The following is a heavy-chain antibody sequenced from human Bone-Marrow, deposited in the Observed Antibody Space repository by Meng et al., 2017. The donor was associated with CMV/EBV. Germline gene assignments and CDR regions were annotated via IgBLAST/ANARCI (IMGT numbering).Heavy chain of an antibody. Sequence: SVKVSCKASGYTFTSYYMHWVRQAPGQGLEWMGGIIPIFGTANYAQKFQGRVTITTDESTSTAYMELSSLRSEDTAVYYCARPLAVPAAHYRYYGMDVWGEGTTVTVSS. V-gene: IGHV1-69*05. CDR3: ARPLAVPAAHYRYYGMDV. CDR2: IIPIFGTA. J-gene: IGHJ6*04. CDR1: GYTFTSYY. D-gene: IGHD2-2*01.